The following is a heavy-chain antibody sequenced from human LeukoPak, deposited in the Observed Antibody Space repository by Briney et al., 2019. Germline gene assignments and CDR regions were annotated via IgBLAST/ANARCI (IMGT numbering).Heavy chain of an antibody. V-gene: IGHV3-48*03. CDR1: GFTFSIYE. CDR3: ARDATTAIGTVYMYV. Sequence: AGGSLRLSCEASGFTFSIYEVNWVRQAPGKGLEWLSHISDSGGSVHYADSVKGRFTISRDNSKNSLYLEMNSLRVEDTAIYYCARDATTAIGTVYMYVWGKGTTVTISS. D-gene: IGHD1-1*01. CDR2: ISDSGGSV. J-gene: IGHJ6*03.